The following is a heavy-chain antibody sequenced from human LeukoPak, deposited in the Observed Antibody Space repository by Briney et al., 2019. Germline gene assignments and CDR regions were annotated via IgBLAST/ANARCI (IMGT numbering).Heavy chain of an antibody. J-gene: IGHJ4*02. D-gene: IGHD3-22*01. CDR2: ISTTGDGK. CDR1: GFTFSDYA. V-gene: IGHV3-23*01. CDR3: GNDGFESYDSSGYSYFHY. Sequence: GGSLRLSCAAPGFTFSDYAMSWVRQAPGKGLEWVSAISTTGDGKYYADSVKGRFTISRDNSKNTLYLQMNSLRAQDTTVGYCGNDGFESYDSSGYSYFHYWGQGTLVTVSS.